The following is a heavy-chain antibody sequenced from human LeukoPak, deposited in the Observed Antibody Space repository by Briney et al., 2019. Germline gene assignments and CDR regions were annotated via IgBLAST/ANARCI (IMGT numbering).Heavy chain of an antibody. Sequence: PGGSLRLSCAASVFTLIQYGVLGVRQAPGKGREWVAVISYDESTIYYADSLKGRFTISRDNTKNTLYLQMNTVRAEDTAVYYCAKGHLSAHRQVPHYGTMIVVVTGYFDYWGQGTLVTVSS. CDR2: ISYDESTI. CDR3: AKGHLSAHRQVPHYGTMIVVVTGYFDY. D-gene: IGHD3-22*01. CDR1: VFTLIQYG. V-gene: IGHV3-30*18. J-gene: IGHJ4*02.